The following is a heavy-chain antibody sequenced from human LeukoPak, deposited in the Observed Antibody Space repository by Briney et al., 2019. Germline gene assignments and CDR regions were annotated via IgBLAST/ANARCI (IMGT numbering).Heavy chain of an antibody. V-gene: IGHV3-15*01. D-gene: IGHD5-12*01. CDR1: EFPFTRAW. J-gene: IGHJ3*02. CDR3: TTCGYDRCGAFDI. CDR2: IKSKTDGGTT. Sequence: GGSLRLSCAVSEFPFTRAWMTWGRQAPGKGREGVGRIKSKTDGGTTDYAAPVKGRFSISRDDSKNTLYLQMNSLETEDTAMYYCTTCGYDRCGAFDIWGQGTVVTVSS.